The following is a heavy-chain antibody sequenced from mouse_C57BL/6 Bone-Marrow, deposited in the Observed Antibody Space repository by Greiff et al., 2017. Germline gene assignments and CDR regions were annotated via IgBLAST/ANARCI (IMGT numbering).Heavy chain of an antibody. D-gene: IGHD2-1*01. J-gene: IGHJ1*03. CDR1: GYAFSSYW. CDR3: ARSRGYGNWYFDV. Sequence: QVQLQQSGAELVKPGASVKISCKASGYAFSSYWMNWVKQRHGKGLEWIGQIYPGDGDTNYNGTFKGKATLTADKSSSTAYMQLSSLTSEDSAVYFGARSRGYGNWYFDVWGTGTTVTVSS. V-gene: IGHV1-80*01. CDR2: IYPGDGDT.